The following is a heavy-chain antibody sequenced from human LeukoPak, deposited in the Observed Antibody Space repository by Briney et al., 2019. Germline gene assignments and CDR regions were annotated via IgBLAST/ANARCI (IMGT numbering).Heavy chain of an antibody. V-gene: IGHV1-18*01. CDR2: ISAYNGNT. D-gene: IGHD5-18*01. CDR3: ARDTRRGYSYGSDI. Sequence: ASVKVSCKASGYTFTSYGISWVRQAPGQGLEWVGWISAYNGNTNYAQKLQGRVTVTTDTSTSTAYMELRSLRSDDTAVYYCARDTRRGYSYGSDIWGQGTMVTVSS. CDR1: GYTFTSYG. J-gene: IGHJ3*02.